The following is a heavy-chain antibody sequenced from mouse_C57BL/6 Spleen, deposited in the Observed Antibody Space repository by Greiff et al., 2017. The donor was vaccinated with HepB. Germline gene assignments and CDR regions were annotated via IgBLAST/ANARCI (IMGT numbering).Heavy chain of an antibody. J-gene: IGHJ3*01. CDR3: STGWDVAWFAY. D-gene: IGHD4-1*01. CDR2: IDPEDGDT. Sequence: VQLQQSGAELVRPGASVKLSCTASGFNIKDYYMHWVKQRPEQGLEWIGRIDPEDGDTEYAPKFQGKATMTADTSSNTTYLQLSSLTSEDTAVYYCSTGWDVAWFAYWGQGTLVTVSA. V-gene: IGHV14-1*01. CDR1: GFNIKDYY.